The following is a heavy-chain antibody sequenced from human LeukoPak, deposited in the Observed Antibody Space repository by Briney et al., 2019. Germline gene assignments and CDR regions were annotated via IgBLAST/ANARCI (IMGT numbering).Heavy chain of an antibody. CDR3: ARDRKTAVAGPTHFDY. Sequence: GGSLRLSCAASGFTFSSYWMHWVRQAPGKGLVWVSRINSDGSSTSYADSVKGRFTISRDNAKNTLYLQMNSLRAEDTAVYYCARDRKTAVAGPTHFDYWGQGTLVTVSS. V-gene: IGHV3-74*01. D-gene: IGHD6-19*01. CDR2: INSDGSST. CDR1: GFTFSSYW. J-gene: IGHJ4*02.